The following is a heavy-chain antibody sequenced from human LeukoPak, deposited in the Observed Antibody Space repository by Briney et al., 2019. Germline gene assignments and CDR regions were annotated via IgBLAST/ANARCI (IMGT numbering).Heavy chain of an antibody. Sequence: PETLSLTCTVSGGSISSYYWSWIRQPPGKGLEWIGYIYYSGSTNYNPSLKSRVTMSVDTSKNQFSLKLSSVTAADTAVYYCARGRYPDDYWGQGTLVIVSS. D-gene: IGHD1-1*01. CDR3: ARGRYPDDY. J-gene: IGHJ4*02. CDR2: IYYSGST. V-gene: IGHV4-59*01. CDR1: GGSISSYY.